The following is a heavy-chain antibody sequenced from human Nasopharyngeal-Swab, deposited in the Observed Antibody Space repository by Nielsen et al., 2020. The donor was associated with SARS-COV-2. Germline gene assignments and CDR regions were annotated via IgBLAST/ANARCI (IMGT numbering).Heavy chain of an antibody. CDR2: TYYRSKWYN. J-gene: IGHJ6*02. Sequence: SQTPSLTRAISGDSVSSNSATWNWIRQSPSRGLEWLGRTYYRSKWYNDYALSVKSRITINPDTSKNQFSLQLNSVTPEDTAVYYCVRQYSSSSFYHGMDVWGQGTTVTVSS. V-gene: IGHV6-1*01. CDR1: GDSVSSNSAT. CDR3: VRQYSSSSFYHGMDV. D-gene: IGHD6-6*01.